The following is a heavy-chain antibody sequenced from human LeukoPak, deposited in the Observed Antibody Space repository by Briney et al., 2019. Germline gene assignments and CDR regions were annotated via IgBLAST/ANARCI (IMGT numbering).Heavy chain of an antibody. CDR1: GGSFSGYY. CDR3: ARTRSQWLVLRY. V-gene: IGHV4-34*01. J-gene: IGHJ4*02. D-gene: IGHD6-19*01. Sequence: SETLSLTCAVYGGSFSGYYWSWIRQPPGKGLEWIGEINHSGSTNYNPSLKSRVTISVDTSKNQFSLKLSSVTAADTAVYYCARTRSQWLVLRYWGQGTLVTVSS. CDR2: INHSGST.